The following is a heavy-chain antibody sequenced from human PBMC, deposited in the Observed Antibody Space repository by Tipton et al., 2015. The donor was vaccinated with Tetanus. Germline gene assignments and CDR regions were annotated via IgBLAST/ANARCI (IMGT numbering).Heavy chain of an antibody. CDR3: ARAHCTDGVCNFDF. D-gene: IGHD2-8*01. CDR2: IYPGDSDT. J-gene: IGHJ4*02. V-gene: IGHV5-51*01. CDR1: GYIFNNYW. Sequence: MQLVQSGGEVKKPGESLKISCKGSGYIFNNYWIGWVRQKPGKGLEWMGIIYPGDSDTRYSPSFQVQVTISVDKSINTAYLQWSSLKASDTSMFYCARAHCTDGVCNFDFWGQGALVPVAS.